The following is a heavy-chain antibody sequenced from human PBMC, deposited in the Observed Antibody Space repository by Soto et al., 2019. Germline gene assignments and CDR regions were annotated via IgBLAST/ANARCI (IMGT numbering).Heavy chain of an antibody. J-gene: IGHJ4*02. CDR1: VYTLPGWY. CDR3: ARDLAKGGGSAGFDY. Sequence: ASVQVSFKASVYTLPGWYIHWVRQAPGQGLEWMGWINPNSGGTKYPQKFQGRVTMTRDTSISTVYMSLTVLKSDDTAVYFCARDLAKGGGSAGFDYWGQGTLVTVSS. V-gene: IGHV1-2*02. CDR2: INPNSGGT. D-gene: IGHD2-15*01.